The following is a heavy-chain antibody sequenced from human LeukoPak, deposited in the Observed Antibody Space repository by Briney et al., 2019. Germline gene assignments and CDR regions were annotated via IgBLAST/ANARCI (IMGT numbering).Heavy chain of an antibody. CDR2: IYYSGST. CDR3: AREGDLGKDDY. J-gene: IGHJ4*02. Sequence: PSETLSLTCTVSGGSISSSSYYWGWIRQPPGKGLEWIGSIYYSGSTYYNPSLKSRVTISVDTSKNQFSLKLSSVTAADTAVYYCAREGDLGKDDYWGQGTLVPVSS. CDR1: GGSISSSSYY. V-gene: IGHV4-39*07.